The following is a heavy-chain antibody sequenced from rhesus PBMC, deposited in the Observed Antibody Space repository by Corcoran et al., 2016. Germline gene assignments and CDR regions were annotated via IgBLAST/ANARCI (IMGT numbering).Heavy chain of an antibody. CDR1: GYTFTDYS. J-gene: IGHJ1*01. V-gene: IGHV1-111*02. CDR2: VDPEKRKA. CDR3: ATVGYSSSYGEF. D-gene: IGHD6-43*01. Sequence: EVQLVQSGAEVKKPGASVKISCKASGYTFTDYSLHWERQAPGKGFEWRVLVDPEKRKATHEQESPDRFTITADTSTDTAYMVRISLRSEDTAVYYCATVGYSSSYGEFWGQGALVTVSS.